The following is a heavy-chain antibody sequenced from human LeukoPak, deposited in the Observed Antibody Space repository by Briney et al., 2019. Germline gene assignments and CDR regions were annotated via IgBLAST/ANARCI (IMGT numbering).Heavy chain of an antibody. CDR2: MNPNSGNT. J-gene: IGHJ4*02. V-gene: IGHV1-8*01. CDR1: GYTFTSYD. CDR3: ARGERWLQSFDY. Sequence: ASVKVSCKASGYTFTSYDINWVRQATGQGLEWMGWMNPNSGNTGYAQKFQGRVTMTRNTSIGTAYMELSSLRSEDTAVYYCARGERWLQSFDYWGQGTLVTVSS. D-gene: IGHD5-24*01.